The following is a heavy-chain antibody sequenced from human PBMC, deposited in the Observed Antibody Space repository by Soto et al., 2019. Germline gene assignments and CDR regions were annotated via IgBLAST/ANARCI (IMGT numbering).Heavy chain of an antibody. Sequence: ASVKVSCKASGYTFTGYYMHWVRQAPGQGLEWMGWINPNSGGTNYAQKFQGWVTMTRDTSISTAYMELSRLRSDDTAVYYCARDRDYYGSGSLGIDPQYYFDYWGQGTLVTVSS. D-gene: IGHD3-10*01. CDR1: GYTFTGYY. V-gene: IGHV1-2*04. J-gene: IGHJ4*02. CDR3: ARDRDYYGSGSLGIDPQYYFDY. CDR2: INPNSGGT.